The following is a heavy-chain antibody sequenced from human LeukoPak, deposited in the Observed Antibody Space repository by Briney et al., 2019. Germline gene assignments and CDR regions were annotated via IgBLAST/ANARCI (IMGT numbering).Heavy chain of an antibody. V-gene: IGHV3-21*01. CDR2: ISSSSSYI. D-gene: IGHD6-19*01. J-gene: IGHJ4*02. CDR3: ARDSDLGSGWYVDFDY. CDR1: GFTFSSYS. Sequence: GGSLRLPCAASGFTFSSYSMSWVRQAPGKGLEWVSSISSSSSYIYYADSVKGRFTISRDNAKNSLYLQMNSLRAEDTAVYYCARDSDLGSGWYVDFDYWGQGTLVTVSS.